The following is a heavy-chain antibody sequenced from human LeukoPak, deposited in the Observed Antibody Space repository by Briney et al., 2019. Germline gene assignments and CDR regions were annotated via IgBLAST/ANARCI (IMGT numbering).Heavy chain of an antibody. CDR3: GLYSSSQTAMDV. D-gene: IGHD2-2*01. J-gene: IGHJ6*02. Sequence: GASVKVSCKASGYTFTSYGISWVRQAPGKGLEWVANINQDGSEKYYVDSVKGRFTTSRDNAKNSLYMQMNSLRAEDTAVYYCGLYSSSQTAMDVWGQGTAVTVSS. CDR2: INQDGSEK. CDR1: GYTFTSYG. V-gene: IGHV3-7*01.